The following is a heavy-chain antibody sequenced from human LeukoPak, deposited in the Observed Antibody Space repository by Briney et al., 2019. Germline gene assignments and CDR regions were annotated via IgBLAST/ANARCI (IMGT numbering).Heavy chain of an antibody. Sequence: GGSLRLSCAASGFTFSSYAMSWVRQAPGKGLEWVSAISGSGGSTYYADSVKGRFTISRDNSKNTLYLQMNSLRAEDTAVYYCATGGPIAAAGTDDAFDTWGQGTMVTVSS. CDR2: ISGSGGST. V-gene: IGHV3-23*01. CDR3: ATGGPIAAAGTDDAFDT. D-gene: IGHD6-13*01. CDR1: GFTFSSYA. J-gene: IGHJ3*02.